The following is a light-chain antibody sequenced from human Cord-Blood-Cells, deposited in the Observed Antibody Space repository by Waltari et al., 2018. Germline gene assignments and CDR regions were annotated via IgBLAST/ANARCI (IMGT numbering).Light chain of an antibody. J-gene: IGLJ3*02. V-gene: IGLV6-57*01. CDR3: QSYDSSNQV. CDR2: EDN. CDR1: SGSIASNY. Sequence: NFMLTQPHSVSESPGKTVTISFTRSSGSIASNYVQWYQQRPGSSPTTVIYEDNQRPSWVPDRFSGSIDSSSNSASLTISGLKTEDEADYYCQSYDSSNQVFGGGTKLTVL.